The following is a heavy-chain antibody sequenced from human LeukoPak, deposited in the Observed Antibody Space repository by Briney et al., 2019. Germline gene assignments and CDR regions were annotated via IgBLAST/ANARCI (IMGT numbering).Heavy chain of an antibody. CDR2: INPNSGGT. J-gene: IGHJ6*02. V-gene: IGHV1-2*06. CDR3: AREDTAMVPLGYYYYGMDA. Sequence: ASVKVSCKASGYTFTGYYMHWVRQAPGQRLEWMGRINPNSGGTNYAQKFQGRVTMTRDTSISTAYMELSRLRSDDTAVYYCAREDTAMVPLGYYYYGMDAWGQGTTVTVSS. CDR1: GYTFTGYY. D-gene: IGHD5-18*01.